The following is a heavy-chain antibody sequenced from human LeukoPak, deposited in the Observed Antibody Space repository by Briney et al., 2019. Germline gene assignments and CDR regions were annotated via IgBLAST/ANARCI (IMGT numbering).Heavy chain of an antibody. D-gene: IGHD6-19*01. Sequence: GASVKVSCKTSGYTFTRNDINWVRQATGQGLEWMGWMNPNSGNTGYAQKFQGRVTITRNTSISTAYMELSSLRSEDTAVYYCARVAADGDSSGPGWSRYYYYYYYMDVWGKGTTVTVSS. CDR2: MNPNSGNT. J-gene: IGHJ6*03. CDR3: ARVAADGDSSGPGWSRYYYYYYYMDV. CDR1: GYTFTRND. V-gene: IGHV1-8*03.